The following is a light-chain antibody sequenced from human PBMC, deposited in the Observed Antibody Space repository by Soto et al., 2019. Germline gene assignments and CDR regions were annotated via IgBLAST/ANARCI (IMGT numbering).Light chain of an antibody. Sequence: EIVMTQSPATLSVSPGEKATLSCRASQSVSSNLAWYQQKPSQAPRLLIYGASTRATGIPARFSGSGSGTEFTLTISSLQSEDFAVYYCQQYNNWPPEWTFGQGTKVDIK. CDR2: GAS. CDR1: QSVSSN. V-gene: IGKV3-15*01. J-gene: IGKJ1*01. CDR3: QQYNNWPPEWT.